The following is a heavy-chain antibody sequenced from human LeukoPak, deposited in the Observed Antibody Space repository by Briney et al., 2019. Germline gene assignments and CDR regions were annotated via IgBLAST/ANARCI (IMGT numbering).Heavy chain of an antibody. Sequence: GSSVKVSCKASGGTFSSYAISWVRQAPGQGLEWMGGIIPIFGTANYAQKFQGRVTITADESTSTAYMELSSLRSEDTAVYYCARSSGDSSGYYYNYYYMDVWGKGTTVTISS. CDR1: GGTFSSYA. V-gene: IGHV1-69*01. CDR3: ARSSGDSSGYYYNYYYMDV. J-gene: IGHJ6*03. CDR2: IIPIFGTA. D-gene: IGHD3-22*01.